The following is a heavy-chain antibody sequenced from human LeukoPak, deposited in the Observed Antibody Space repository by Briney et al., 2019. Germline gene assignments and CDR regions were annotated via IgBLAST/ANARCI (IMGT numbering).Heavy chain of an antibody. D-gene: IGHD2-15*01. Sequence: ASVKVSCKASVYTFASLDIDWVRRATGQGLEWMGWMNPDSGYTGYAHQLQGRVSITRATSISTAYLELSSLRSEDTAVYYCASVDGSPDYWGQGTLVTVSS. V-gene: IGHV1-8*03. CDR3: ASVDGSPDY. CDR1: VYTFASLD. CDR2: MNPDSGYT. J-gene: IGHJ4*02.